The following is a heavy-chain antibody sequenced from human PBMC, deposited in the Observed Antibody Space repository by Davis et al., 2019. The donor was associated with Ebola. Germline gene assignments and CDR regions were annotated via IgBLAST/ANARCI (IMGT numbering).Heavy chain of an antibody. D-gene: IGHD6-6*01. CDR1: GYTFTSYY. Sequence: AASVKVSCKASGYTFTSYYMHWVRQAPGQGLEWMGIINPSGGSTSYAQKLQGRVTMTTDTSTSTAYMEVGSLRAEDTAVYYCSRDLLAALNWFDPWGQGTLVTVSS. CDR2: INPSGGST. V-gene: IGHV1-46*01. CDR3: SRDLLAALNWFDP. J-gene: IGHJ5*02.